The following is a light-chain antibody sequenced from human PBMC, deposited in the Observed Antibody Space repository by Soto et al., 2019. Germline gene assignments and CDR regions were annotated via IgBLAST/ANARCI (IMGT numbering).Light chain of an antibody. CDR2: GIS. J-gene: IGKJ1*01. V-gene: IGKV3-15*01. CDR3: QQYNIWPPWT. CDR1: QSVSAN. Sequence: EIVMTQSPAALSESLGERVTLSCRASQSVSANLAWYQQRPGQAPRLLIYGISNRAPDTPDRFSGSGSGTEFTLTISSLQSEDSAVYYCQQYNIWPPWTFGQGTKVDIK.